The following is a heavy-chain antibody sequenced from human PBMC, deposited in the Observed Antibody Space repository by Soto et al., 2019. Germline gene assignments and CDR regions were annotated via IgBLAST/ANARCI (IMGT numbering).Heavy chain of an antibody. CDR3: AASHDSSGYYLIYYYGMDV. V-gene: IGHV1-58*01. CDR1: GFTFTSSA. CDR2: IVVGSGNT. J-gene: IGHJ6*02. D-gene: IGHD3-22*01. Sequence: ASVKVSCKTSGFTFTSSAVQWVRQARGQRLEWIGWIVVGSGNTNYAQKFQERVTITRDMSTSTAYMELSSLRSEDTAVYYCAASHDSSGYYLIYYYGMDVWGQGTTVTVSS.